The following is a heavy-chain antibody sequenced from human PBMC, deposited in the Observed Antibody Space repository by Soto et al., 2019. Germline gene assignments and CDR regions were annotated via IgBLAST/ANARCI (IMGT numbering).Heavy chain of an antibody. CDR1: GGSVSSGSYY. CDR2: IYYSGST. V-gene: IGHV4-61*01. Sequence: QVQLQESGPGLVKPSETLSLTCTVSGGSVSSGSYYWSWIRQPPGKGLEWIGYIYYSGSTNYNPSLKSRVTISVDTSKNQFSLKLSSVTAADTAVYYCARGGVVVVAATPHLYYYYGMDVWGQGTTVTVSS. D-gene: IGHD2-15*01. J-gene: IGHJ6*02. CDR3: ARGGVVVVAATPHLYYYYGMDV.